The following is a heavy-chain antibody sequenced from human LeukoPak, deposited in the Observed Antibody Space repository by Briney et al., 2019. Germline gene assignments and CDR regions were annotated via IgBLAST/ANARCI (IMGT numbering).Heavy chain of an antibody. CDR2: INPNSGGT. D-gene: IGHD3-10*01. V-gene: IGHV1-2*02. CDR3: ASQSGHANYYGSGSYSTNWFDP. CDR1: GYTFTGYY. J-gene: IGHJ5*02. Sequence: GASVKVSCKASGYTFTGYYMHWVRQAPGQGLEWMGWINPNSGGTNYAQKFQGRVTMTRATSISTAYMELSRLRSDDTAVYYCASQSGHANYYGSGSYSTNWFDPWGQGTLVTVSS.